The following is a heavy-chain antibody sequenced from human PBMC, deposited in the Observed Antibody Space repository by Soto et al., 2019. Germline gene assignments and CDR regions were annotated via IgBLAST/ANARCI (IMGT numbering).Heavy chain of an antibody. CDR1: GFTFSSYA. CDR3: AKESGVVRGAITLDYYYYYGMDV. CDR2: ISGSGGST. J-gene: IGHJ6*02. Sequence: GGSLRLSCAASGFTFSSYAMSWVRQAPGKGLEWVSAISGSGGSTYYADSVKGRFTISRDNSKNTLYLQMNSLRAEDTAVYYCAKESGVVRGAITLDYYYYYGMDVWGQGTTVTVSS. D-gene: IGHD3-10*01. V-gene: IGHV3-23*01.